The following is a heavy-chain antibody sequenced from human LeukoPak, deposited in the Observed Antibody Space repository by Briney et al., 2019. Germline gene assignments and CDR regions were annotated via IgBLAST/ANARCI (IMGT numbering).Heavy chain of an antibody. CDR2: IYSSVNT. V-gene: IGHV4-59*01. D-gene: IGHD1-26*01. CDR3: ARLRWQLVGPYFDY. CDR1: GDSISTYY. Sequence: PSETLSLTCSFSGDSISTYYWSWIRQSPGKGLEWIGHIYSSVNTDYNSSLKSRVTISVDTSKSQFSLRLSSVTATDTAVYYCARLRWQLVGPYFDYWGQGILVTVSS. J-gene: IGHJ4*02.